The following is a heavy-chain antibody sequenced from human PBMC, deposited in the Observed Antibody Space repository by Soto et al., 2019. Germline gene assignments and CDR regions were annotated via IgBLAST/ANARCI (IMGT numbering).Heavy chain of an antibody. J-gene: IGHJ4*02. D-gene: IGHD2-2*01. CDR3: ARALYCSTTSCYGPFDY. Sequence: SETLSLTCTISGDSISSYYWSWIRQPPGKGLEWIGYIHYSGSTNYNPSLKSRVTISVDTSKNQFSLKLSSVTAADTAVYYCARALYCSTTSCYGPFDYWGQGTLVTVS. CDR2: IHYSGST. CDR1: GDSISSYY. V-gene: IGHV4-59*01.